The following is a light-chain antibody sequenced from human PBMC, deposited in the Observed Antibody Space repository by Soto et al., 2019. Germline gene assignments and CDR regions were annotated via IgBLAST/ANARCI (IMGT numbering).Light chain of an antibody. V-gene: IGKV3-11*01. CDR2: DAS. CDR3: QQRSNWHPT. J-gene: IGKJ1*01. CDR1: QSVSSY. Sequence: EIVLTQSPATLSLSPGERATLSCRASQSVSSYLAWYQQKPGQAPRLLIYDASNRATGIPTRFRGSGSGTDFTLTISSLDPEDFAVYYCQQRSNWHPTFGQGTKVEIK.